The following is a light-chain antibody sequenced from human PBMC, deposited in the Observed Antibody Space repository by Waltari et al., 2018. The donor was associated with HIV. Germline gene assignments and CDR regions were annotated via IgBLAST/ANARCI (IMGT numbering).Light chain of an antibody. J-gene: IGKJ1*01. CDR3: QQYIEWPLP. CDR2: AAS. V-gene: IGKV3-15*01. CDR1: QSVSGN. Sequence: TQSPGTLSVSVGQPSTLSCRASQSVSGNIAWYQQKPRQGPRLLIFAASTRATGVPARFSGRGFGTEFTLSITDLQSEDFATYHCQQYIEWPLPFGQWTKV.